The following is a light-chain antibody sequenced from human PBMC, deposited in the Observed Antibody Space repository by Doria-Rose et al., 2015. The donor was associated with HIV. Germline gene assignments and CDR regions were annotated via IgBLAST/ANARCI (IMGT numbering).Light chain of an antibody. CDR1: QSLLYTSKNY. J-gene: IGKJ3*01. CDR3: QQYYDTPS. CDR2: WAS. Sequence: VLTQSPESLGMSLGERATLNCTSNQSLLYTSKNYLAWYQQKPGQPPKFLIYWASTRQSGVHARFSGSGSGTDFTLTISSLEAEDVAVYYCQQYYDTPSFGPGATVDIK. V-gene: IGKV4-1*01.